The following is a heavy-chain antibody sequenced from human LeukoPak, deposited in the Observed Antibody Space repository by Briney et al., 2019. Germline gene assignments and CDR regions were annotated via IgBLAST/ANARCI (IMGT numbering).Heavy chain of an antibody. CDR1: GFTFSSYG. V-gene: IGHV3-74*01. CDR2: INLEGSST. CDR3: AKVQYVYYGSGSYDMDV. J-gene: IGHJ6*02. Sequence: GGSLRLSCAASGFTFSSYGMHWVRQAPGKGLVWVSRINLEGSSTNYADSVKGRFTISRDNAKNTLYLQMNSLRAEDTALYYCAKVQYVYYGSGSYDMDVWGQGTPVTVSS. D-gene: IGHD3-10*01.